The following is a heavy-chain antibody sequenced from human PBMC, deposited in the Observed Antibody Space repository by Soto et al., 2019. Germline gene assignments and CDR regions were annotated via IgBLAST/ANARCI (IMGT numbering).Heavy chain of an antibody. Sequence: QVQLQESGPGLVKPSETLSLTCTVSGGSINTYYWSWIRQPAGKGLEWIGRIYTSGSTNYNPSLKSRVTRSLDTSKNQFSLRLTSVTAADTAVYYCARESYYFDTDGYYYFFDYWGQGTLVTVSS. V-gene: IGHV4-4*07. CDR1: GGSINTYY. CDR3: ARESYYFDTDGYYYFFDY. CDR2: IYTSGST. J-gene: IGHJ4*02. D-gene: IGHD3-22*01.